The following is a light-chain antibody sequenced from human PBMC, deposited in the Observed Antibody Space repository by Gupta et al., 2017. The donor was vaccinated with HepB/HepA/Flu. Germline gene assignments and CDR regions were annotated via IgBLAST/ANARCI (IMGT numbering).Light chain of an antibody. CDR1: TGAVTSGQY. V-gene: IGLV7-46*01. CDR3: LLYYSGVGV. J-gene: IGLJ3*02. CDR2: DTT. Sequence: QAVVTPEPSLTVSPGGTITLTTGSSTGAVTSGQYPYWFQQKPGQAPRTLIYDTTNKHSWTPARFSGSLLGGKAALTLSGAQPEDESDYYCLLYYSGVGVFGGGTKLTVL.